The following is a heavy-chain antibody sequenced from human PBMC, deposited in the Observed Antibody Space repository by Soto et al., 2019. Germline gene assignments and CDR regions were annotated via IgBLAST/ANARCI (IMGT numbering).Heavy chain of an antibody. J-gene: IGHJ4*02. D-gene: IGHD3-16*02. V-gene: IGHV4-31*03. CDR3: ARGVITFGGVIE. Sequence: SETLSLTCTVSGGSISSGGYYWSWIRQHPGKGLEWIGYIYYSGSTYYNPSLKSRVTISVDTSKNQFSLKLSSVTAADTAVYYCARGVITFGGVIEWGQGTLVTVSS. CDR1: GGSISSGGYY. CDR2: IYYSGST.